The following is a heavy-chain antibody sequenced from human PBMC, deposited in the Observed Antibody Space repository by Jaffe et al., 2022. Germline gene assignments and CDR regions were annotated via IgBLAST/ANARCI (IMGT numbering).Heavy chain of an antibody. D-gene: IGHD3-22*01. CDR3: ARAHRGGYYYGGAY. CDR1: GFTFSSYE. J-gene: IGHJ4*02. V-gene: IGHV3-48*03. CDR2: ISNSGDTI. Sequence: EVQLVESGGGLVQPGGSLRLSCAASGFTFSSYEMNWVRQAPGKGLEWISYISNSGDTIYYADSVRGRFTISRDNAKNSLYLQMNNLRAEDTAVYYCARAHRGGYYYGGAYWGQGTLVTVSS.